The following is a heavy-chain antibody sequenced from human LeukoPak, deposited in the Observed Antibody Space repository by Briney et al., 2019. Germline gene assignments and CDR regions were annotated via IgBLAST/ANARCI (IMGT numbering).Heavy chain of an antibody. J-gene: IGHJ5*02. D-gene: IGHD2-2*01. V-gene: IGHV5-51*01. CDR1: GYIFTSYW. Sequence: GESLKISCKGSGYIFTSYWIGWVRQMPGKGLEWMGIIYPGDSDTRYSPSFQGQVTISADKSISTAYLQWSSLKASDTAMYYCARGRYCSSSDCSSFDPWGQGTLVTVSS. CDR2: IYPGDSDT. CDR3: ARGRYCSSSDCSSFDP.